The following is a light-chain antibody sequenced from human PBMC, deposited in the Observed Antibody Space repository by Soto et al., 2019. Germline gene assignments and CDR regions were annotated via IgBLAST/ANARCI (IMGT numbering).Light chain of an antibody. CDR3: QQSFASPPLT. Sequence: DIQMTQSPSSLSASVGDRVTITCRASQYISRYLNWYQKKPGKAPKLLIYDASNLQSGVPQRFSGSGYGTYFSLTFSSLQPEDYATYYCQQSFASPPLTFGGGTKVEIK. CDR2: DAS. J-gene: IGKJ4*01. V-gene: IGKV1-39*01. CDR1: QYISRY.